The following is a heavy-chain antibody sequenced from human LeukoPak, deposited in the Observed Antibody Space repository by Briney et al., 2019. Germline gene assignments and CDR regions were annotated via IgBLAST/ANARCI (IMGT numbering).Heavy chain of an antibody. Sequence: GGSLRLSCAASGFTFSDYYMSWIRQAPGKGLEWVSVTSYDGSSKYYADSVKGRLTIYRDNSRNTLYLQMDSLRVEDTAVYYCARDAAYNWNYVDYWGQGTLVTVSS. V-gene: IGHV3-30*03. CDR3: ARDAAYNWNYVDY. CDR2: TSYDGSSK. D-gene: IGHD1-20*01. J-gene: IGHJ4*02. CDR1: GFTFSDYY.